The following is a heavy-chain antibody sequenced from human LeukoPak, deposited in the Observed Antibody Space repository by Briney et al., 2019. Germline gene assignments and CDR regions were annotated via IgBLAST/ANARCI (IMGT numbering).Heavy chain of an antibody. D-gene: IGHD3-10*01. CDR2: MNPNSGNT. J-gene: IGHJ4*02. Sequence: ASVKVSCKASGYTFIDFDINWVRQATGQGLEWMGWMNPNSGNTGYAQKFQGRVTMTRNTSISTAYMELSSLRSEDTAVYYCASDHGSGSYSLDYWGQGTLVTVSS. CDR3: ASDHGSGSYSLDY. V-gene: IGHV1-8*02. CDR1: GYTFIDFD.